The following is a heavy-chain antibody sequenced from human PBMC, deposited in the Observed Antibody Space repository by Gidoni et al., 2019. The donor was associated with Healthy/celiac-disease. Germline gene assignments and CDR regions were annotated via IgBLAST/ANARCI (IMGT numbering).Heavy chain of an antibody. D-gene: IGHD3-10*01. J-gene: IGHJ3*02. CDR1: GFTFDDYG. Sequence: EVQLVESGGGVVRPGGSLRLACAAAGFTFDDYGMRWVRQTPGKGLEWVFGINWNGGSTGYADSVKGRFTISRDNAKNSLYLQMNSLRAEDTALDYCARDPTMVRGVNDAFDIWGQGTMVTVSS. V-gene: IGHV3-20*04. CDR3: ARDPTMVRGVNDAFDI. CDR2: INWNGGST.